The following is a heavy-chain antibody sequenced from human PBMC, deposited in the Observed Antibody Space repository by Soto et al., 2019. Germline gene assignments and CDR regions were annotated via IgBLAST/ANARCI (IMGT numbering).Heavy chain of an antibody. CDR2: FDPEDGET. CDR1: GYILSKIS. Sequence: ASVKVSCKVSGYILSKISMHWVRLAPGKGLEWMGGFDPEDGETIYAQKFQGRVTMTEDTSTDTAYMELSSLRSEDTAVYYCITGVIISRSYYFDYCVQGTLVTVSS. CDR3: ITGVIISRSYYFDY. D-gene: IGHD2-21*01. J-gene: IGHJ4*02. V-gene: IGHV1-24*01.